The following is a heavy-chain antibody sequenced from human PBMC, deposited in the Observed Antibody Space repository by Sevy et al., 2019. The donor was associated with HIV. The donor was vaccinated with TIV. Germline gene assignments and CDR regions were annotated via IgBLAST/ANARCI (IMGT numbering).Heavy chain of an antibody. CDR1: GFTFSSYA. V-gene: IGHV3-30-3*01. Sequence: GGSLRLSCAASGFTFSSYAMHWVRQAPGKGLEWVAVISYDGSNKYYADSVKGRFTISRDNSKNTLYLQMNSLRAEDTAVYYCARDSLSDYYDSSGYYSGAFDIRGQGTMVTVSS. CDR2: ISYDGSNK. CDR3: ARDSLSDYYDSSGYYSGAFDI. D-gene: IGHD3-22*01. J-gene: IGHJ3*02.